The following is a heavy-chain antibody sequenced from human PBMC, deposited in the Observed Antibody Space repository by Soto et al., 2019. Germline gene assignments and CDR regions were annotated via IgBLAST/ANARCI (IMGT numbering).Heavy chain of an antibody. CDR1: GFTFSNYA. D-gene: IGHD2-15*01. CDR3: AREGSQDLAGFNRGHDY. V-gene: IGHV3-33*01. J-gene: IGHJ4*02. Sequence: GGSLRLSCAASGFTFSNYAMHWVRQAPGKGLEWLAVIWHDGSDRYYADSVKGRFAISRDNSKNTLYLQVNSLRAEDTAVYSCAREGSQDLAGFNRGHDYWGQGTLVTVSS. CDR2: IWHDGSDR.